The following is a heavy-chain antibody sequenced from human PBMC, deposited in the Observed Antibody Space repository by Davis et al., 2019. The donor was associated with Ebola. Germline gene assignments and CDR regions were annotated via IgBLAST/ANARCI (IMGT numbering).Heavy chain of an antibody. D-gene: IGHD3-3*01. V-gene: IGHV3-7*01. Sequence: GGSLRLSCAASGFTFSSYWMSWVRQAPGKGLEWVANIKQDGSEKYYVDSVKGRFTISRDNAKNSLYLQMNSLRAEDTAVYYCAREFRYYDFWNGYYSNGAFDIWGQGTMVTVSS. CDR1: GFTFSSYW. CDR3: AREFRYYDFWNGYYSNGAFDI. J-gene: IGHJ3*02. CDR2: IKQDGSEK.